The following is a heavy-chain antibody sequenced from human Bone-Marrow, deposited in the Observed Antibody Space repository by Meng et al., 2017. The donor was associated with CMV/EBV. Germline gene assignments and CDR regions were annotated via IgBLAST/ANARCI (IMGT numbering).Heavy chain of an antibody. V-gene: IGHV1-69*05. J-gene: IGHJ4*02. D-gene: IGHD2-2*01. CDR3: ARSKVVPALYYFDY. Sequence: SVKVSCKASGGTFSSYAISWVRQAPGQGLEWMGGIIPIFGTANYAQKFQARVTITTDESTSTAYMELSSLRSEDTAVYYCARSKVVPALYYFDYWGQGTLVTVSS. CDR1: GGTFSSYA. CDR2: IIPIFGTA.